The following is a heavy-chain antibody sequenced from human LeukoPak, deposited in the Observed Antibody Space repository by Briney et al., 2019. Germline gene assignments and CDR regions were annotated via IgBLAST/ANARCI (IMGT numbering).Heavy chain of an antibody. D-gene: IGHD6-19*01. V-gene: IGHV4-59*08. Sequence: PSETLSLTCTVSGGSISSYYWSWIRQPPGKGLEWIGYIYYSGSTNYNPSLKSRVTISVDTSKNQSSLKLSSVTAADTAVYYCARRNGWYEGLDYWGQGTLVTVSS. CDR1: GGSISSYY. CDR3: ARRNGWYEGLDY. CDR2: IYYSGST. J-gene: IGHJ4*02.